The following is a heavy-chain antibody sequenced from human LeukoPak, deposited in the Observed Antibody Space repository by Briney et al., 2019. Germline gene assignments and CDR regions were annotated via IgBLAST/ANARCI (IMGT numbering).Heavy chain of an antibody. D-gene: IGHD3-10*01. V-gene: IGHV3-48*04. Sequence: PGGSLRLSCAASGFTFSSYSMNWVRQAPGKGLEWVSYISSSSSTIYYADSVKGRFTISRDNAKNSLYLQMNSLRAEDTAVYYCAREMRTMVRGATDYWGQGTLVTVSS. CDR3: AREMRTMVRGATDY. J-gene: IGHJ4*02. CDR1: GFTFSSYS. CDR2: ISSSSSTI.